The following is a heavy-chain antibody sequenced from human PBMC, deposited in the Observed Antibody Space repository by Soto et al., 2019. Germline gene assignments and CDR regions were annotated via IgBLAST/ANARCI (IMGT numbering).Heavy chain of an antibody. CDR1: GGSISTYY. V-gene: IGHV4-59*01. D-gene: IGHD1-7*01. J-gene: IGHJ2*01. Sequence: QVQLQESGPGLVRPSETLSLTCTVSGGSISTYYWSWIRQPPGKGLEWIGYIYYSGSTSYNPSLKSRATISVDTSKNQFSLKLTSVTAADTAVYFCARGEINYVWYFDLCGRGTLVTVSS. CDR3: ARGEINYVWYFDL. CDR2: IYYSGST.